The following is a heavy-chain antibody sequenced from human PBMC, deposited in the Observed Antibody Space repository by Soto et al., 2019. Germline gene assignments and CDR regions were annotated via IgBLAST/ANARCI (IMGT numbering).Heavy chain of an antibody. D-gene: IGHD6-13*01. J-gene: IGHJ6*02. CDR3: ARALYSRDPLYYGMDV. CDR2: IIPIFGTA. CDR1: GGTFSSYA. Sequence: QVQLVQSGAEVKKPGSSVKVSCKASGGTFSSYAISWVRQAPGQGLEWMGGIIPIFGTANYAQKCQGRVTIPGDESTSTAYRELSSLRSEDTAVYYCARALYSRDPLYYGMDVWGQGTTVTVSS. V-gene: IGHV1-69*12.